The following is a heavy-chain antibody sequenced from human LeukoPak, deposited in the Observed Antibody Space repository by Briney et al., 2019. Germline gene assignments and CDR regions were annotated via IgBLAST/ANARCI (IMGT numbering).Heavy chain of an antibody. CDR2: VIPNSGAT. CDR1: GYTFIGYY. V-gene: IGHV1-2*02. CDR3: ARGSASGNYYHY. D-gene: IGHD3-10*01. Sequence: AASVKVSCKASGYTFIGYYMHWVRLAPGQGLERMGWVIPNSGATIYAQKFQGRVTMTRDTSIATAYMELSSLTSDDTALYYCARGSASGNYYHYWGQGTLVTVSS. J-gene: IGHJ4*02.